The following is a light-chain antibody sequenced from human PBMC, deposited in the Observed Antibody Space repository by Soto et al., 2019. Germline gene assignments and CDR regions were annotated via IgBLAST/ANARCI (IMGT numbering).Light chain of an antibody. CDR3: QQYNNWSV. CDR1: QSVSSN. CDR2: AAS. V-gene: IGKV3-15*01. J-gene: IGKJ1*01. Sequence: EIVLTQSPGTLSVSPGERATLSFRASQSVSSNLAWYQQKPGQAPRLLIYAASTRATGIPARFSGSGSGTEFTLTISSLQSEDFAVYYCQQYNNWSVFGQGTKVDIK.